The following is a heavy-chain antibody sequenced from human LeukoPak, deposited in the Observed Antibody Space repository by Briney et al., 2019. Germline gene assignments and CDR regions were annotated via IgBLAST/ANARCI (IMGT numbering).Heavy chain of an antibody. CDR2: ISYDGSNK. CDR1: GFIFSSYA. V-gene: IGHV3-30*04. Sequence: HSGGSLRLSCAASGFIFSSYAMHWVRQAPGKGLEWVAVISYDGSNKYYADSVKGRFTISRDNSKNTLYLQMNSLRAEDTAVYYCARERIAAVSWFDPWGQGTLVTVSS. J-gene: IGHJ5*02. D-gene: IGHD6-25*01. CDR3: ARERIAAVSWFDP.